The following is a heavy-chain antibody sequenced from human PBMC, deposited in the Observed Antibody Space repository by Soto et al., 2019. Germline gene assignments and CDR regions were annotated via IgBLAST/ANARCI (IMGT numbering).Heavy chain of an antibody. CDR2: ISGSDGRT. CDR3: XXXXXXXXPLALFDY. CDR1: GFTFSSYA. Sequence: EVQLLESGGGLVRPGGSLRLSCAASGFTFSSYAMSWVRXXPGKGLEWVSTISGSDGRTYSTDSVKGRFTISRDNSRNXXXXXXXXXXXXXXXXXXXXXXXXXXXPLALFDYWGRGTLVTVSS. J-gene: IGHJ4*02. V-gene: IGHV3-23*01.